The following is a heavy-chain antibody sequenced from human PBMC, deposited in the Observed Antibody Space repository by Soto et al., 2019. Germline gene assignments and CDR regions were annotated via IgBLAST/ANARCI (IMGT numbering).Heavy chain of an antibody. CDR3: VKPSGWYPDY. CDR2: ISPDGINK. D-gene: IGHD6-19*01. Sequence: QVQLVKSGGGVVKPGGSLRPSCEVSGFTFSDTGMHGVGKAQGKGLEWVAVISPDGINKYYPDSLRGRFTISRDNSKNTLYLQMSSLRGEDTAVYYCVKPSGWYPDYWGQGTHVTVSS. CDR1: GFTFSDTG. V-gene: IGHV3-30*18. J-gene: IGHJ4*02.